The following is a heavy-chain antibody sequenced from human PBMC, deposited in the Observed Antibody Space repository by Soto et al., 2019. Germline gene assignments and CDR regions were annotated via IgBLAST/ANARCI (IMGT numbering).Heavy chain of an antibody. CDR3: ARGHSSSWYYYYYGMDV. Sequence: PGGSLRLSCAGSGFSFSEYAMHWVRQAPGKGLDWVAVVSYEGSKQYYADSVRGRFTISRDNSKNELYLQMDSLRPEDTAVYYCARGHSSSWYYYYYGMDVWGQGTTVTVSS. CDR2: VSYEGSKQ. D-gene: IGHD6-13*01. CDR1: GFSFSEYA. V-gene: IGHV3-30-3*01. J-gene: IGHJ6*02.